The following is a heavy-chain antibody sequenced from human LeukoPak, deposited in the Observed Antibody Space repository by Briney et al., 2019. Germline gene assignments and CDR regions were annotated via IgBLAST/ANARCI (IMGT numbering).Heavy chain of an antibody. D-gene: IGHD3-10*01. CDR1: GGSISGYS. J-gene: IGHJ5*02. V-gene: IGHV4-59*01. Sequence: PSETLSPTCTVSGGSISGYSWTWIRQPPGQGLEWIGYFHNSRTTSYNPSLTGRVTISVDTAMDQISLKLNSVTAADTAVYYCARGHLGLSPWGQGTLVTVSS. CDR3: ARGHLGLSP. CDR2: FHNSRTT.